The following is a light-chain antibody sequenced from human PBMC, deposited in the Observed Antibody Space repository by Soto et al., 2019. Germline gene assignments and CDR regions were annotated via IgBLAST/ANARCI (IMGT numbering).Light chain of an antibody. V-gene: IGKV1-5*01. Sequence: DIQMTQSPSTLSASVGDRVTITCRASQSIGDSLAWYQQKPGEAPKLLIYDASALPRGVPSRFSGSGSGTKFTLTIASLQPDDFATYYCQQYETFSGTFGPGTKVDNK. CDR2: DAS. J-gene: IGKJ1*01. CDR1: QSIGDS. CDR3: QQYETFSGT.